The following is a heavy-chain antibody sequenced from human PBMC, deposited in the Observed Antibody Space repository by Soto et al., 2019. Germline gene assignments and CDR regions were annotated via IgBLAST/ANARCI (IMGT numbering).Heavy chain of an antibody. J-gene: IGHJ4*02. CDR1: GYTFTNYG. Sequence: QVQLVQSGAEVKMPGASVKVSCKASGYTFTNYGFSWVRQAPGQGLEWMGWISPYSGDNKSAQKFRGRLSVTTDTSTSTAYMELRSLRSDDTAVYYCARDGDIASTVGYFDNWGQGTLVTVSS. CDR3: ARDGDIASTVGYFDN. CDR2: ISPYSGDN. D-gene: IGHD2-15*01. V-gene: IGHV1-18*04.